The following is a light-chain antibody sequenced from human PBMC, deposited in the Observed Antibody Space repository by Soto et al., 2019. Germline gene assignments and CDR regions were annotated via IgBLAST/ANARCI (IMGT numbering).Light chain of an antibody. J-gene: IGLJ1*01. CDR2: TDN. V-gene: IGLV1-44*01. Sequence: QTVVPQPPSASGAPGQRVTISCSGSSSNIGSNSVNWYQQVPGTAPKLLIYTDNQRPSGVPDRFSGSKSGTSASLAISGLQSEDEADYYCAAWDDSLNGHVFGTGTKLTVL. CDR1: SSNIGSNS. CDR3: AAWDDSLNGHV.